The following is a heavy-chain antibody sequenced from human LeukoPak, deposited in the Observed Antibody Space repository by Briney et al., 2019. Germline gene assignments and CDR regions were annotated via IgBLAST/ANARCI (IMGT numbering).Heavy chain of an antibody. J-gene: IGHJ5*01. Sequence: SETLSLTCTVSGYSISSGNYWDWIRQPPGKGLEWIGSIYHSGSTYYNPSLKSRVTISVDTSKNQFSLKLSSVTAADTAVYYCAREVAAAGTLWFDSWGRGTLVTVSS. CDR1: GYSISSGNY. CDR2: IYHSGST. V-gene: IGHV4-38-2*02. CDR3: AREVAAAGTLWFDS. D-gene: IGHD6-13*01.